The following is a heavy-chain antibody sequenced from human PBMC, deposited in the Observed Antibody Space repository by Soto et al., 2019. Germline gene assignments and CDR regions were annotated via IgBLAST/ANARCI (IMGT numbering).Heavy chain of an antibody. CDR2: ISYDGSNK. CDR3: AREGVRWYHYYYYYGMDV. CDR1: GFTFSSYA. V-gene: IGHV3-30-3*01. J-gene: IGHJ6*02. D-gene: IGHD2-15*01. Sequence: QVQLVESGGGVVQPGRSLRLSCAASGFTFSSYAMHWVRQAPGKGLEWVAVISYDGSNKYYADSVKGRFTISRDNSKNTLYLQMNSLRAEDTAVYYCAREGVRWYHYYYYYGMDVWGQGTTVTVSS.